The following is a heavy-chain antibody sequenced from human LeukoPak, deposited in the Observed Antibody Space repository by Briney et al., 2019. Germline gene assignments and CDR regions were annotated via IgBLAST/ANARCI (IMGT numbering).Heavy chain of an antibody. D-gene: IGHD3-10*01. V-gene: IGHV1-69*06. J-gene: IGHJ6*04. CDR1: GGTFSSYA. CDR2: IIPIFGTA. CDR3: AREEYGSGSYYYYYYYYGMDV. Sequence: SVKVSCKASGGTFSSYAISWVRQAPGQGLEWMGGIIPIFGTANYAQKFQGRVTIAADKSTSTAYMELCSLRSEDTAVYYCAREEYGSGSYYYYYYYYGMDVWGKGTTVTVSS.